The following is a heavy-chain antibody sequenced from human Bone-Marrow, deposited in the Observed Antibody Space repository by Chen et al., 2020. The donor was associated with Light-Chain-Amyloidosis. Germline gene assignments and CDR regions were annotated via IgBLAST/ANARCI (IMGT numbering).Heavy chain of an antibody. J-gene: IGHJ6*02. Sequence: EVQLLESGGGLVQPGGSLSLSCAASGFTFSSYPMSWVRQAPGKGLEWISGISGSGSSTYYADSVKGRFTISRDNSKNTLYLQMNSLRAEDTAIYYCSREVTTNYGMDVWGQGTAVTVSS. CDR2: ISGSGSST. CDR1: GFTFSSYP. CDR3: SREVTTNYGMDV. V-gene: IGHV3-23*01. D-gene: IGHD3-10*01.